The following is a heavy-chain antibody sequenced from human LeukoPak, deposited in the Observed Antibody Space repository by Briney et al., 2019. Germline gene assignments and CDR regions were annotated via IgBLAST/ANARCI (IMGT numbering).Heavy chain of an antibody. J-gene: IGHJ4*02. CDR1: GLSFSSYT. CDR2: ISGSGSST. CDR3: AKESGDDGDFDY. Sequence: GGSLRLSCAASGLSFSSYTMTWVRQAPGKGLEWVAAISGSGSSTAYADSVKGRLNISRDNFKNMLYLQVNSLRAEDTATYYCAKESGDDGDFDYWGRGTLVVVSS. V-gene: IGHV3-23*01. D-gene: IGHD4-17*01.